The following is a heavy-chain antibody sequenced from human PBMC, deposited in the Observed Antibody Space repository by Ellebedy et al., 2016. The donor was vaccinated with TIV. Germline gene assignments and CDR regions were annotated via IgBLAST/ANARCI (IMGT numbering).Heavy chain of an antibody. J-gene: IGHJ4*02. V-gene: IGHV3-23*01. CDR1: GFTFSSYA. CDR2: ISGSGGNT. Sequence: GGSLRLXXAASGFTFSSYAMTWVRQAPGKGLEWVSAISGSGGNTYYADSVKGRFTISRDNSKNTLYLQMNSLRAEDTAVYYCARDRYDFWSGYYGHSLDYWGQGTLVTVSS. CDR3: ARDRYDFWSGYYGHSLDY. D-gene: IGHD3-3*01.